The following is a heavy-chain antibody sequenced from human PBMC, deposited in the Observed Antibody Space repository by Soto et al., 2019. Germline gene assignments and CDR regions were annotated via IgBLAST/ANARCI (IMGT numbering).Heavy chain of an antibody. Sequence: VQLVESGGGVVQPGRSLRLSCAASGFTFSSYGMHWVRQAPGKGLEWVAGIRCDGSNKYYADSVKGRFTISRDNSKNTLDLQMSRRRAEHTAVYCCERGGVAPIDYWGQGTLVNVSS. CDR2: IRCDGSNK. J-gene: IGHJ4*02. CDR1: GFTFSSYG. V-gene: IGHV3-33*01. D-gene: IGHD5-12*01. CDR3: ERGGVAPIDY.